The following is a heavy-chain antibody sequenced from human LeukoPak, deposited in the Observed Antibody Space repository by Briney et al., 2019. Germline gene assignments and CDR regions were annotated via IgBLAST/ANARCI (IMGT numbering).Heavy chain of an antibody. CDR1: GGSMSSYY. D-gene: IGHD3-16*02. CDR2: IYYSGST. V-gene: IGHV4-59*01. CDR3: ARGSYDYVWGSYRSPIYYFDY. Sequence: SETLSLTCTVSGGSMSSYYWNWIRQPPGKGLEWIGYIYYSGSTNYNPSLKSRVTISVDTSKNQFSLNLSSVTAADTAVYYYARGSYDYVWGSYRSPIYYFDYWGQGTLVTVSS. J-gene: IGHJ4*02.